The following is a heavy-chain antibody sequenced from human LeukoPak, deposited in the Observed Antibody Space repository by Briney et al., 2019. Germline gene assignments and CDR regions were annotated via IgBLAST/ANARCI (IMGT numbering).Heavy chain of an antibody. J-gene: IGHJ3*02. CDR2: INHSGST. D-gene: IGHD6-13*01. CDR3: ARAGYSSSWYTRDDAFDI. V-gene: IGHV4-34*01. CDR1: GGSFSGYY. Sequence: SETLSLTCAVYGGSFSGYYWSWIRQPPGKGLEWIGEINHSGSTNYNPSLKSRVTISVDTSKNQFSLKLSSVTAADTAVYYCARAGYSSSWYTRDDAFDIWGQGTMVTVSS.